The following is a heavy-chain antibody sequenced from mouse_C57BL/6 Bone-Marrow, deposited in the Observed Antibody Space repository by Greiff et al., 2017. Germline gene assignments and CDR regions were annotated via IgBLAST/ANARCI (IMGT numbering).Heavy chain of an antibody. D-gene: IGHD1-1*01. Sequence: EVQLVESGGGLVQPGGSLKLSCAASGFTFSDYYMYWVRQTPEKRLEWVAYISNGGGSTYYPDTVKGRFTISRDNAKNTLYLQMSRLKSEDTAMYYCARRRGSRFAYWGQGTLVTVSA. CDR1: GFTFSDYY. V-gene: IGHV5-12*01. CDR3: ARRRGSRFAY. J-gene: IGHJ3*01. CDR2: ISNGGGST.